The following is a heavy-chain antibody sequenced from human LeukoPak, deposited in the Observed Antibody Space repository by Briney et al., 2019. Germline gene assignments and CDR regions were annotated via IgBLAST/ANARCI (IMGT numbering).Heavy chain of an antibody. CDR3: ANNAALYYYDSSGSPDDAVDI. J-gene: IGHJ3*02. V-gene: IGHV3-23*01. CDR2: ISGSGGST. Sequence: QTGGSLRLSCAASGFTFSSYAMSWVRQAPGKGLEWVSSISGSGGSTYYADSVKGRFTISRDNSKSTLYLQMNSLRAEDTAVYYCANNAALYYYDSSGSPDDAVDIWGQGTMVTVSS. D-gene: IGHD3-22*01. CDR1: GFTFSSYA.